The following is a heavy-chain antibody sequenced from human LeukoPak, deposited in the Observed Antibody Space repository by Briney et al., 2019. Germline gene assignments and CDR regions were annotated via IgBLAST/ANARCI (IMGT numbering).Heavy chain of an antibody. V-gene: IGHV3-74*01. Sequence: PGGSLRLSCAASGFTFRTYWMHWVRQAPGKGLVWVSRTNPDGSSTTYADSVKGRFTISRDNAKNTLYLQMSSLRAEDTAVYFCVRDWGAYYYESSGSFPLDIWGQGTMVTVSP. CDR3: VRDWGAYYYESSGSFPLDI. CDR1: GFTFRTYW. CDR2: TNPDGSST. D-gene: IGHD3-22*01. J-gene: IGHJ3*02.